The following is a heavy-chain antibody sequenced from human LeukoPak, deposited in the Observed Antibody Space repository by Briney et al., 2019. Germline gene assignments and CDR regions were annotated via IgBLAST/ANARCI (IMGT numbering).Heavy chain of an antibody. CDR2: ISTEGSST. CDR1: GFTFSSYW. D-gene: IGHD6-6*01. V-gene: IGHV3-74*01. J-gene: IGHJ3*02. CDR3: VREYSSSSGRAFDI. Sequence: GGSLRLSCAASGFTFSSYWMHWVRQAPGKGLVWVSRISTEGSSTNSADSVKGQFTISRDNAKNTLYLQMNSLRAEDTAVYYCVREYSSSSGRAFDIWGQGTMVTVSP.